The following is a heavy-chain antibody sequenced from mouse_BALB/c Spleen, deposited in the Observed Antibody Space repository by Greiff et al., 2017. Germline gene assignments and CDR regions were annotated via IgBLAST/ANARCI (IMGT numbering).Heavy chain of an antibody. CDR1: GFDFSRYW. CDR2: INPDSSTI. Sequence: EVQLVESGGGLVQPGGSLKLSCAASGFDFSRYWMSWVRQAPGKGLEWIGEINPDSSTINYTPSLKDKFIISRDNAKNTLYLQMSKVRSEDTALYYDARPLLKDWYFDVWGAGTTVTVSS. V-gene: IGHV4-1*02. CDR3: ARPLLKDWYFDV. J-gene: IGHJ1*01.